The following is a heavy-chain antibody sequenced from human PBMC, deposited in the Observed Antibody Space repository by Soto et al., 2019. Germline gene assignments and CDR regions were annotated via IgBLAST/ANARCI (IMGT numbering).Heavy chain of an antibody. Sequence: ASVKVSCKASGYTFSSYGISWVRQAPGQGLEWMGRISAYNGNTNYAQKLQGRVTMTTDTSSSTAYMELWSLSSDDTAVYYCARLTYSNQPIPWFKPWGQGTLVTVSS. V-gene: IGHV1-18*01. D-gene: IGHD4-4*01. CDR3: ARLTYSNQPIPWFKP. CDR1: GYTFSSYG. J-gene: IGHJ5*02. CDR2: ISAYNGNT.